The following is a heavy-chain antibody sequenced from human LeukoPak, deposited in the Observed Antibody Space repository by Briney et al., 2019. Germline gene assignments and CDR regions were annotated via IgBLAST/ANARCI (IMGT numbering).Heavy chain of an antibody. Sequence: SETLSLTCTVSGGSISSSSYYWGWIRQPPGKGLEWIGSIYYSGSTYYNPSLKSRVTISVDTSKNQFSLKLSSVTAADTAVYYCGALLYYYGSGSFDYWGQGTLVTVSS. CDR1: GGSISSSSYY. J-gene: IGHJ4*02. CDR2: IYYSGST. D-gene: IGHD3-10*01. CDR3: GALLYYYGSGSFDY. V-gene: IGHV4-39*01.